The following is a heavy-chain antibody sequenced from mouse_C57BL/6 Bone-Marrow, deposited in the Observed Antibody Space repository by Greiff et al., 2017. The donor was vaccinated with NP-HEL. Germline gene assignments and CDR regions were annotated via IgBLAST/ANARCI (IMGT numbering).Heavy chain of an antibody. CDR1: GYTFTSYW. CDR3: AIMYYFDY. V-gene: IGHV1-69*01. Sequence: QVQLQQPGAELVMPGASVKLSCKASGYTFTSYWMPWVKQRPGQGLEWIGEIDPSDSYTNYNQKFKGKSTLTVDNSSSTAYMRLSSLTSEDSAVYYCAIMYYFDYWGQGTTLTVSS. J-gene: IGHJ2*01. CDR2: IDPSDSYT.